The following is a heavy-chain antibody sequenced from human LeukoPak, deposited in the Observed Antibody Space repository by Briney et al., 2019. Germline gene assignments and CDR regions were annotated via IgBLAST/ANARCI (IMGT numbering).Heavy chain of an antibody. J-gene: IGHJ6*02. CDR1: ADRVAINSAA. CDR2: TYYRTDWYT. CDR3: ARDNYDSGGYSPFYYYYGIDV. Sequence: SQSLSLTRAIAADRVAINSAALNWIRQSPSKGLEWLARTYYRTDWYTGYAESVISRITINPNTPKNQFSLQLNSVTTEDTAVYDCARDNYDSGGYSPFYYYYGIDVWGQGTTVTVSS. V-gene: IGHV6-1*01. D-gene: IGHD3-22*01.